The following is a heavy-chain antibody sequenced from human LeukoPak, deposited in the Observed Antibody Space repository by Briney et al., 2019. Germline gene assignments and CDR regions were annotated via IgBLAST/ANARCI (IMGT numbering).Heavy chain of an antibody. V-gene: IGHV3-53*01. Sequence: GGSLRLSCAASGFTVSSIYLSWVRQAPGEGLECVSLIYFGGTTYYADSVKGRFTISRDNSKNTLYLQMNSLRAEDTAVYYCARIMNPLGDAFISGAKGQWSPSPQ. CDR2: IYFGGTT. J-gene: IGHJ3*02. CDR3: ARIMNPLGDAFIS. D-gene: IGHD3-16*01. CDR1: GFTVSSIY.